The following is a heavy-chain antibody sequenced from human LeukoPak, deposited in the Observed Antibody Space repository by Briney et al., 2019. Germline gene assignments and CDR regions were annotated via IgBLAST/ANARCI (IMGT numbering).Heavy chain of an antibody. CDR1: GYTFTSYY. CDR2: INPSGGST. D-gene: IGHD2-2*01. CDR3: ARDQSSTSPISAY. J-gene: IGHJ4*02. Sequence: GASVKVSCKASGYTFTSYYMHWVRQAPGQGLEWMGIINPSGGSTSYAQKLQGRVTMTTDTSTSTAYMELRSLRSDDTAVYYCARDQSSTSPISAYWGQGTLVTVSS. V-gene: IGHV1-46*01.